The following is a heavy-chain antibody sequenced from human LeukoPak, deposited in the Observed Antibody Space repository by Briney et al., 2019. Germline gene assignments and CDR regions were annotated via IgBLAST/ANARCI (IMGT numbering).Heavy chain of an antibody. CDR3: AKPAYCGGDCYLYYFDY. Sequence: PGGSLRLSCAASGFTFRSYAMSWVRQAPGKGLEWVSAISGGGAGTYYADSVKGRFTISRDNSKNTLYLQMNSLRAEDTAVYYCAKPAYCGGDCYLYYFDYLGQGTLVTVSS. V-gene: IGHV3-23*01. D-gene: IGHD2-21*02. CDR2: ISGGGAGT. J-gene: IGHJ4*02. CDR1: GFTFRSYA.